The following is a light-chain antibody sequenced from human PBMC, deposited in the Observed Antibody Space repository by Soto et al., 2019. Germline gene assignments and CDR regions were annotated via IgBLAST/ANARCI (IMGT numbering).Light chain of an antibody. J-gene: IGKJ1*01. Sequence: DIQMTQSPSALSASVGDRVTITCRASQSIGGWLAWYQQKAGKAPQVLIYATSTLQSGVPSRFSGSGSGTQFTLTISSLQPDDSATYYCQQYNTWWTFGQGTKVEIK. CDR3: QQYNTWWT. CDR2: ATS. V-gene: IGKV1-5*03. CDR1: QSIGGW.